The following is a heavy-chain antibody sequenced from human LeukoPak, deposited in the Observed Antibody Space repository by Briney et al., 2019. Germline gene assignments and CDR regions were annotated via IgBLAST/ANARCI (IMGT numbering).Heavy chain of an antibody. CDR1: GFTFSIYA. V-gene: IGHV3-11*01. CDR2: ISSSGSTI. D-gene: IGHD2-15*01. Sequence: PGGSLRLSCAASGFTFSIYAMSWIRQAPGKGLEWVSYISSSGSTIYYADSVKGRFTISRDNAKNSLYLQMNSLRAEDTAVYYCARAGGYCSGGSCYSGVDYWGQGTLVTVSS. J-gene: IGHJ4*02. CDR3: ARAGGYCSGGSCYSGVDY.